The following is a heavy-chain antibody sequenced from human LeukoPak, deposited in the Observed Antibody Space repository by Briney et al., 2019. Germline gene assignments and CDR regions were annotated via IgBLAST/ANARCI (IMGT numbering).Heavy chain of an antibody. V-gene: IGHV3-48*01. CDR2: ISSSSSTI. J-gene: IGHJ4*02. CDR3: ARGQVAGTAY. CDR1: GFTFSSYS. D-gene: IGHD6-19*01. Sequence: GGSLTLSCAASGFTFSSYSMNWVRQAPGKGLEWVSYISSSSSTIYYADSVKGRFTISRDNAKNSLYLQMNSLRAEDTAVYYCARGQVAGTAYWGQGTLVTVSS.